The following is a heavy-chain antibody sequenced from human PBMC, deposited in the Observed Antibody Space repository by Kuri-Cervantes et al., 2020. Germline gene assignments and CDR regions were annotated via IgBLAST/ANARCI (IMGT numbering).Heavy chain of an antibody. CDR2: IIPIFGTA. D-gene: IGHD3-9*01. J-gene: IGHJ4*02. V-gene: IGHV1-69*13. CDR3: ARAYFDWAPHFDY. Sequence: SVKVSCKASGGTFSSYAISWVRQAPGQGLEWMGGIIPIFGTANYAQKFQGRVTITADESTSTAYMELSSLRSEDTAVYYCARAYFDWAPHFDYWGQGTLVTVSS. CDR1: GGTFSSYA.